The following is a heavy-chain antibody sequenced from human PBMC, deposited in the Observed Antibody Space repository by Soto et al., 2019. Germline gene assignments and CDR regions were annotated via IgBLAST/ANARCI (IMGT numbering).Heavy chain of an antibody. Sequence: SQTLSLTCSVSGASMNSDDYYWTWIRQSPGKGLEWIGYIYYSGSTYYNPSLESRVAISLDTSRSQFSLTLHSVTAADTAIYYCARDRQKNFFDPLGQGNLVTVS. CDR1: GASMNSDDYY. CDR2: IYYSGST. V-gene: IGHV4-31*03. D-gene: IGHD6-6*01. CDR3: ARDRQKNFFDP. J-gene: IGHJ5*02.